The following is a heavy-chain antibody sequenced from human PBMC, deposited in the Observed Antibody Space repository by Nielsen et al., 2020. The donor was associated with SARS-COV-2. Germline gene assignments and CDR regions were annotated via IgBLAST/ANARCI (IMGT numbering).Heavy chain of an antibody. J-gene: IGHJ6*02. D-gene: IGHD4-17*01. CDR1: GYTFTNYY. V-gene: IGHV1-46*01. CDR3: ARDDTVTMYYYSYYGMDV. Sequence: ASVKVSCKASGYTFTNYYMHWVRQAPGQGLEWMGIINTSDGSTTSAQKFQGRVTMTRDTSTRTVYMELRSLRSEDTAVYYCARDDTVTMYYYSYYGMDVWGQGTTVTVSS. CDR2: INTSDGST.